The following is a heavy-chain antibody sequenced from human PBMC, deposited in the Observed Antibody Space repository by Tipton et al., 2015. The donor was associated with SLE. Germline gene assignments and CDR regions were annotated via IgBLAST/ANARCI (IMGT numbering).Heavy chain of an antibody. D-gene: IGHD2-15*01. CDR1: GGSISSLY. V-gene: IGHV4-59*11. CDR3: ATGGYPDAFDM. J-gene: IGHJ3*02. Sequence: LSLTCTFSGGSISSLYWNWIRQPPGKGLEWIGYIYYSGSTKYNPSLKSRITISEDTSKNQFSLKLSSVTAADTAVYYCATGGYPDAFDMWGQGTMVTVSS. CDR2: IYYSGST.